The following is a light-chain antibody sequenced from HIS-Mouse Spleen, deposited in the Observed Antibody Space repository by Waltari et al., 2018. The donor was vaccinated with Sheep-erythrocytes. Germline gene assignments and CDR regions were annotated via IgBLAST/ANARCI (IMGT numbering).Light chain of an antibody. CDR1: KLGDKY. V-gene: IGLV3-1*01. J-gene: IGLJ1*01. CDR3: QAWDSSTYV. CDR2: QDG. Sequence: ELTQPPSVSVSPGQTASITCSGDKLGDKYACWYQQKPGQSPVLVIYQDGKRPSGIPERFAGSNSGNTATLTISGTQAMDEADYYCQAWDSSTYVFGTGTKVTVL.